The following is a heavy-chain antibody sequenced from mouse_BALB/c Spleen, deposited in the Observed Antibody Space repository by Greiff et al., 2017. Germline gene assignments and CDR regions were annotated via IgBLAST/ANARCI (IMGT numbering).Heavy chain of an antibody. CDR2: INSNGGST. CDR3: ARQKGIYYYGSSYPDY. Sequence: DVHLVESGGGLVKLGGSLKLSCAASGFTFSSYYMSWVRQTPEKRLELVAAINSNGGSTYYPDTVKGRFTISRDNAKNTLYLQMSSLKSEDTALYYCARQKGIYYYGSSYPDYWGQGTTLTVSS. CDR1: GFTFSSYY. J-gene: IGHJ2*01. V-gene: IGHV5-6-2*01. D-gene: IGHD1-1*01.